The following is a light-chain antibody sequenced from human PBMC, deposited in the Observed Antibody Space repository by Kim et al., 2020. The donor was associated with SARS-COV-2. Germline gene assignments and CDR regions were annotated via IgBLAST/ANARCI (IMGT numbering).Light chain of an antibody. CDR1: QRVSSN. Sequence: TWKPGERAAGSGRARQRVSSNVAWYQRKRGQGPRVLSYDEYNRATGIPARFSGSGYGKDFTLTISSLEPEDFAVYYCQQSSNWYSFGQGKKLEI. CDR3: QQSSNWYS. J-gene: IGKJ2*03. V-gene: IGKV3-11*01. CDR2: DEY.